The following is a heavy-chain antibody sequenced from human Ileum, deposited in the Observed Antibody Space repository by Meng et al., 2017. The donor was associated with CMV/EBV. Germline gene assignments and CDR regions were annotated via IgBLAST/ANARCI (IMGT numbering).Heavy chain of an antibody. CDR1: GGSFSDYY. V-gene: IGHV4-34*01. CDR2: VHHSGIT. CDR3: ATNSEDY. Sequence: QGQLQQGGEGLLKPSEILSLTCAVYGGSFSDYYWIWIRQSPGKGLEWIGEVHHSGITNYNPSLKSRVTISVDTSKNQFFLKLTSVTAADTGLYYCATNSEDYWGQGTLVTVSS. J-gene: IGHJ4*02. D-gene: IGHD4-23*01.